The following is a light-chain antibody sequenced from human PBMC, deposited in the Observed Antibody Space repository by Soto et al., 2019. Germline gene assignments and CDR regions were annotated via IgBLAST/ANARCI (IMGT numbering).Light chain of an antibody. CDR1: SSDVGIYNY. V-gene: IGLV2-14*01. CDR3: SSYTPSGTLV. J-gene: IGLJ3*02. CDR2: EVS. Sequence: QSALTQPASVSGSPGQSITISCTGTSSDVGIYNYVSWYQQHPGKAPKLMIYEVSNRPSGVSNRFSGSKSGNTASLTISGLQAEDEADYYCSSYTPSGTLVFGGGTKLTVL.